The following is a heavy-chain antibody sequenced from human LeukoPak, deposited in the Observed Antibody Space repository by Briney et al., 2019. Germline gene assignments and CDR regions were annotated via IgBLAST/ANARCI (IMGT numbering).Heavy chain of an antibody. D-gene: IGHD6-13*01. Sequence: GASVKVSCKASGYTFTSYAVHWVRQAPGQRLEWMGWINAGNGNTKYSQKFQGRVTITRDTSASTAYMELSSLRSEDTAVYYCALGYSSSWYRYFDYWGQGTLVTVSS. V-gene: IGHV1-3*01. CDR3: ALGYSSSWYRYFDY. CDR2: INAGNGNT. J-gene: IGHJ4*02. CDR1: GYTFTSYA.